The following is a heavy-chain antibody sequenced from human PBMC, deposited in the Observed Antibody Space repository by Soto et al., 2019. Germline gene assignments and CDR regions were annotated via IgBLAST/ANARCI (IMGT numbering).Heavy chain of an antibody. CDR2: IVVGSGNT. CDR1: GFTFTSSA. CDR3: AAAPSYTYYYDSSGYTYWFCP. D-gene: IGHD3-22*01. J-gene: IGHJ5*02. V-gene: IGHV1-58*01. Sequence: ASVKTSCKASGFTFTSSAVQWVRQARGQRLEWIGWIVVGSGNTNYAQKFQERVAIIRDMSTSTAYMELSSLRSEDTAVYYCAAAPSYTYYYDSSGYTYWFCPWGQGTLVTVSS.